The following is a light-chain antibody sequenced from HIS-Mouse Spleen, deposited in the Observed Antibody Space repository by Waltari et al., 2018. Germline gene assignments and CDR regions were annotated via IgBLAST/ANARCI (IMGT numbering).Light chain of an antibody. Sequence: SYELTQPPSVSVSPGQTARITCAGDALPKQYAYWYKQKPGQAPVLGIYKDSERPSGIPERFSGSSSGTTVTLTISGVQAEDEAYYYCQSADSSGTGWVFGGGTKLTVL. J-gene: IGLJ3*02. CDR2: KDS. V-gene: IGLV3-25*03. CDR1: ALPKQY. CDR3: QSADSSGTGWV.